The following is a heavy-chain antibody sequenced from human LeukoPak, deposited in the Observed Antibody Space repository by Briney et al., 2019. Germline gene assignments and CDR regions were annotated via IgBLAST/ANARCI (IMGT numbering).Heavy chain of an antibody. CDR3: ARHYLSDGILSTFDP. J-gene: IGHJ5*02. CDR2: IYYRGST. Sequence: SETLSLTCTVSGGSISSSPYSWGWIRQPPGTGLEWIGTIYYRGSTYSNPSLNSRVTISLDTSKNQFSLRLRSVTAADRAPYYCARHYLSDGILSTFDPWGQGTLVTVSS. V-gene: IGHV4-39*01. D-gene: IGHD2-2*01. CDR1: GGSISSSPYS.